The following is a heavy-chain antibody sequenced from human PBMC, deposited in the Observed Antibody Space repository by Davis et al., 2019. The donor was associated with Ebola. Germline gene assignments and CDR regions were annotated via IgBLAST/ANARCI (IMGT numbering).Heavy chain of an antibody. V-gene: IGHV4-34*01. CDR1: GGSFSGYY. CDR3: ARGMRAAAPPLN. D-gene: IGHD6-13*01. Sequence: PSETLSLTCAVYGGSFSGYYWSWIRQPPGKGLEWIGEINHSGSTNYNPSLKSRVTISVDTSKNQFSLKLSSVTAADTAVYYCARGMRAAAPPLNWGQGTLVTVSS. J-gene: IGHJ4*02. CDR2: INHSGST.